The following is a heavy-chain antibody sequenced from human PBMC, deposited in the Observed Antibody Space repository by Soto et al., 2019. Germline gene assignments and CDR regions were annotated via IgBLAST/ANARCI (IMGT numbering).Heavy chain of an antibody. D-gene: IGHD2-15*01. J-gene: IGHJ4*02. CDR1: GGSFSGYY. Sequence: SETLSLTCAVYGGSFSGYYWSWIRQPPGKGLEWIGEINHSGSTNYNPSLKSRVTISVDTSKNQFSLKLSSVTAADTAVYYCARGRYCSGGSCHQYYFDYWGQGTLVTVSS. CDR3: ARGRYCSGGSCHQYYFDY. CDR2: INHSGST. V-gene: IGHV4-34*01.